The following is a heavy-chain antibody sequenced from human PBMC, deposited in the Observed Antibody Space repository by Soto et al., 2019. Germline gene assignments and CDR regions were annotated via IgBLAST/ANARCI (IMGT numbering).Heavy chain of an antibody. J-gene: IGHJ3*02. CDR3: ASRSDYYGAAFDI. CDR1: GISVSTSDYY. V-gene: IGHV4-39*07. CDR2: IYNSGRT. D-gene: IGHD3-3*01. Sequence: SETLSLTCTVSGISVSTSDYYWGWVRQPPGKGLDWIGNIYNSGRTFYNPSLKSRVTISVDTSKNQFSLKLTSVTAADPAVYYCASRSDYYGAAFDIWGQGTMLTVSS.